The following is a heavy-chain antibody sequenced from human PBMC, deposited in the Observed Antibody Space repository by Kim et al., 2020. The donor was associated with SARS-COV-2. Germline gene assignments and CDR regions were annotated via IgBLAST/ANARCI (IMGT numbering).Heavy chain of an antibody. CDR1: GGSISSSSYY. CDR3: ARLSPQKFDY. J-gene: IGHJ4*02. Sequence: SETLSLTCTVSGGSISSSSYYWGWIRQPPGKGLEWIGSIYYSGSTYYNPSLKSRVTISVDTSKNQFSLKLSSVTAADTAVYYCARLSPQKFDYWGQGTLVTVSS. V-gene: IGHV4-39*01. CDR2: IYYSGST.